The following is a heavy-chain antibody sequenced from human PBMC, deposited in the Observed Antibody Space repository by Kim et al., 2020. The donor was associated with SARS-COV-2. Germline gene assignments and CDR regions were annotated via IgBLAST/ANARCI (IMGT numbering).Heavy chain of an antibody. D-gene: IGHD2-15*01. V-gene: IGHV3-74*01. CDR3: GRDWVAH. CDR2: DGGST. J-gene: IGHJ4*02. Sequence: DGGSTGYADSVKGRFTILSANAKNKMYLQMHSLRAEETAVYYCGRDWVAHWGQGTLVTVSS.